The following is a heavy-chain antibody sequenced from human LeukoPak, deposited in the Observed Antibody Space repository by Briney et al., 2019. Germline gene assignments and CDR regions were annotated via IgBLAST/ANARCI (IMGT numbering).Heavy chain of an antibody. CDR3: ARGGAGPYYYYGMDV. Sequence: GGSLRLSCAASGFTFSSYSMNWVRQAPGKGLEWVSYISSSGSTIYYADSVRGRFTISRDNAENSLYLQMNSLRAEDTAVYYCARGGAGPYYYYGMDVWGQGITVTVSS. J-gene: IGHJ6*02. V-gene: IGHV3-48*04. D-gene: IGHD6-19*01. CDR2: ISSSGSTI. CDR1: GFTFSSYS.